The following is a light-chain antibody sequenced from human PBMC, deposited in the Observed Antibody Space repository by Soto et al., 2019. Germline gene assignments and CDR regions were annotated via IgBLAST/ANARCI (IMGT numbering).Light chain of an antibody. Sequence: EIGLTQSPGTLSLSPGERATLSCRASQSVSSSYLAWYQQKPGQAPRLLIYGATSRATGIPDRFSGSGSGTNFTHTISRLEPEDFAVYYCEDYGSSWTFGQGTKVEVK. J-gene: IGKJ1*01. V-gene: IGKV3-20*01. CDR2: GAT. CDR1: QSVSSSY. CDR3: EDYGSSWT.